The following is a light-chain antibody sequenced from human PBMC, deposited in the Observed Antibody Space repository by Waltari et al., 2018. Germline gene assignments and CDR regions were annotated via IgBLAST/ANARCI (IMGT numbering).Light chain of an antibody. J-gene: IGKJ1*01. CDR1: QGISSW. V-gene: IGKV1-12*01. Sequence: DIQMTQSPFSLSASVGDRVTITCRASQGISSWLAWFQQKPGKAPKLMIYKASSLQSGVPSRFSGSGSGTDVTLTVSSLQSEDFATYYCQQYNSAPWTFGQGTKVEIK. CDR2: KAS. CDR3: QQYNSAPWT.